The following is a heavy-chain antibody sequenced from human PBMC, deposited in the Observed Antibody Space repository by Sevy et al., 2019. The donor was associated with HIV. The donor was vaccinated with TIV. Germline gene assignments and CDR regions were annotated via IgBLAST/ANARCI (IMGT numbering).Heavy chain of an antibody. V-gene: IGHV3-30*18. CDR2: ISYDGSNK. CDR3: AKATSGYDWLSVDY. D-gene: IGHD3-22*01. Sequence: GGSLRLSCAASGFTFSSYDMHWVRQAPGKGLEWVAVISYDGSNKYYAYSVKGRFTISEDNSKNTLYLQMNGLRAEDTALYYWAKATSGYDWLSVDYWGQGTLVTVSS. CDR1: GFTFSSYD. J-gene: IGHJ4*02.